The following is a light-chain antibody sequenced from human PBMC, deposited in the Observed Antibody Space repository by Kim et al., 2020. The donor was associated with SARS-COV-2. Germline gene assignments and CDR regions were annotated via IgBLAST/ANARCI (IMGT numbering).Light chain of an antibody. J-gene: IGLJ3*02. CDR2: GNS. V-gene: IGLV1-40*01. Sequence: GAIACTGSSFNIGAGYDVHWYQQFPGTAPKRLIYGNSNRPSGVPDRFSGSKSGTSASLAITGLQAEYEADYYCQSYDSSLSGSRVFGGGTKLTVL. CDR3: QSYDSSLSGSRV. CDR1: SFNIGAGYD.